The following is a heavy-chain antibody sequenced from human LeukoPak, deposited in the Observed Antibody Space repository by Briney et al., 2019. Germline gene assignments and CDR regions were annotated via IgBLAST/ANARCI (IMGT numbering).Heavy chain of an antibody. V-gene: IGHV3-15*01. CDR2: IKSKTDGGTT. CDR1: GFTFSNAW. CDR3: TTALNIGGSDY. Sequence: GGPLRLSCAASGFTFSNAWMSWVRQAPGKGLEWVGRIKSKTDGGTTDYAAPVKGRFTISRDDSKNTLYLQMNSLKTEDTAVYYCTTALNIGGSDYWGQGTLVTVSS. J-gene: IGHJ4*02. D-gene: IGHD3-16*01.